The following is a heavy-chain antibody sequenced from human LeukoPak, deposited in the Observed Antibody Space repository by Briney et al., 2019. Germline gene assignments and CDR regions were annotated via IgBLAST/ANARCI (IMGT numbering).Heavy chain of an antibody. Sequence: GGSLRLSCAASAFTVSSNHMSWVRQAPGKGLEWVSYISGKSVIYYSDFLRGRFTISRDNAKNSLYLQMNSLRDEDTAVYYCAREGYYGAFDIWGQGTMVTVSS. V-gene: IGHV3-48*02. J-gene: IGHJ3*02. CDR2: ISGKSVI. D-gene: IGHD3-10*01. CDR3: AREGYYGAFDI. CDR1: AFTVSSNH.